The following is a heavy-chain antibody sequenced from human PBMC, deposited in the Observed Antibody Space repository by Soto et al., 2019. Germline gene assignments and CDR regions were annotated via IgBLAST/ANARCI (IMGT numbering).Heavy chain of an antibody. D-gene: IGHD2-2*01. CDR1: GFTFSSYA. CDR3: ARDDIVVVPAAGCCFGY. Sequence: QVQLVESGGGVVQPGRSLRLSCAASGFTFSSYAMHWVRQAPGKGLEWVAVISYDGSNKYYADAVKGRFTISRDNSKNTLYLQMNSRRAEETAVYYCARDDIVVVPAAGCCFGYWGQGTLVTVSS. CDR2: ISYDGSNK. V-gene: IGHV3-30-3*01. J-gene: IGHJ4*02.